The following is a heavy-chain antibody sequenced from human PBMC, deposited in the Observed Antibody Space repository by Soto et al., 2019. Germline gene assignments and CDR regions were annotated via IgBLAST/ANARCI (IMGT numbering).Heavy chain of an antibody. Sequence: GGSLRLSCAASGFTFSSYAMHWVRQVPGKGLEWVAVISYDGSNRYYADSVKGRFTISRDNSKNTLYLQMNSLRAEDTAVYYCASLEPHDAFDIWGQGTMVTVSS. CDR2: ISYDGSNR. CDR3: ASLEPHDAFDI. V-gene: IGHV3-30-3*01. D-gene: IGHD1-1*01. CDR1: GFTFSSYA. J-gene: IGHJ3*02.